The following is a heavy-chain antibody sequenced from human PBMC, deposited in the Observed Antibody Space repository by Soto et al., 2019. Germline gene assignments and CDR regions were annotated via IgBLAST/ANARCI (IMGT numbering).Heavy chain of an antibody. D-gene: IGHD4-17*01. CDR3: ARLPHYGDYVYYFDY. V-gene: IGHV1-18*01. CDR2: ISAYNGNT. Sequence: ASVTVSCKASGYTFTSYGISWVRQAAGQGLEWMGWISAYNGNTNYAQKLQGRVTMTTDTSTSTAYMELRSLRSDDTAVYYCARLPHYGDYVYYFDYWGQGTLVTVSS. J-gene: IGHJ4*02. CDR1: GYTFTSYG.